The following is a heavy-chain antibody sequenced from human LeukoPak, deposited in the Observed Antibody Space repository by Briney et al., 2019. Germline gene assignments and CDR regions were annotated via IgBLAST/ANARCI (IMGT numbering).Heavy chain of an antibody. Sequence: SETLSLTCAVYGGSFSGYYWSWIRQPPGKGLEWIGEINHSGSTNYNPSLKSRVTISVDTSKNQFSLKLSSVTAADTAVYYCARANYGAYYYYYYYMDVWGKGTTVTVSS. V-gene: IGHV4-34*01. D-gene: IGHD4-17*01. CDR3: ARANYGAYYYYYYYMDV. CDR2: INHSGST. J-gene: IGHJ6*03. CDR1: GGSFSGYY.